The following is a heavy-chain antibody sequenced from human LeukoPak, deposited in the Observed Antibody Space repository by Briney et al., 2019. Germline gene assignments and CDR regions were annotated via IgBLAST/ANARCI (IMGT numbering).Heavy chain of an antibody. CDR2: ISWSSRNI. D-gene: IGHD3-10*01. CDR3: AKDQHYYGSGSYMYGMDV. V-gene: IGHV3-9*01. J-gene: IGHJ6*02. Sequence: SGGSLRLSCAASGFSFDDFGMHWVRQAAGKGLEWVSGISWSSRNIGYADSVKGRFTISRDNSENTLYLQMNSLRAEDTAVYYCAKDQHYYGSGSYMYGMDVWGQGTTVTVSS. CDR1: GFSFDDFG.